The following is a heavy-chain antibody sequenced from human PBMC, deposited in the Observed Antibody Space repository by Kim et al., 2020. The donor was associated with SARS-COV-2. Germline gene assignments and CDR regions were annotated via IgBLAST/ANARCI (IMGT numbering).Heavy chain of an antibody. CDR2: GNT. V-gene: IGHV1-18*01. CDR3: ARRGREFDY. Sequence: GNTNYAQKPQGRVTMTTDTSKSTAYMELRSLRSDDTAVYYCARRGREFDYWGQGTLVTVSS. J-gene: IGHJ4*02.